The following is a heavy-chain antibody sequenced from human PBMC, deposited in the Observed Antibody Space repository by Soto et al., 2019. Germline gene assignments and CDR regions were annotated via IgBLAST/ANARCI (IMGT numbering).Heavy chain of an antibody. J-gene: IGHJ4*02. V-gene: IGHV4-39*01. D-gene: IGHD5-18*01. Sequence: PSETLSLTCTVSGGSISSSSYYWGWIRQPPGKGLEWIGSIYYSGSTYYNPSPKSRVTISVDTSKNQFSLKLSSVTAADTAVYYCASLDTAMVTFDYWGQGTLVTVSS. CDR3: ASLDTAMVTFDY. CDR1: GGSISSSSYY. CDR2: IYYSGST.